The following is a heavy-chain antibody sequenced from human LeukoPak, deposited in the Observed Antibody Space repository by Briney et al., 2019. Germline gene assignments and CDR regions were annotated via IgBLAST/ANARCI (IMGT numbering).Heavy chain of an antibody. V-gene: IGHV3-66*02. CDR2: IYSGGST. D-gene: IGHD5-12*01. Sequence: GGSLRLSCAASGFTVSSNHMSWVRQAPGKGLEWVSVIYSGGSTYYADSVKGRFTISRDNSKNTLYLQMNSLRAEDTAVYYCARDLFPRPPVATGIDWGKGTTVTVSS. J-gene: IGHJ6*04. CDR3: ARDLFPRPPVATGID. CDR1: GFTVSSNH.